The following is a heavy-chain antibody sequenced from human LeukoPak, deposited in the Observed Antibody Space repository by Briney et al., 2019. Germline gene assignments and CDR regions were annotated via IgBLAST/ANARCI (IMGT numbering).Heavy chain of an antibody. J-gene: IGHJ6*02. CDR2: ISSSGSTI. CDR3: ARDSSGWYGYYYHGMDV. CDR1: GFTFSDYY. Sequence: GGPLRLSCAASGFTFSDYYMSWIRQAPGKGLEWVSYISSSGSTIYYADSVKGRFTISRDNAKNSLYLQMNSLRAEDTAVYYCARDSSGWYGYYYHGMDVWGQGTTVTVSS. D-gene: IGHD6-19*01. V-gene: IGHV3-11*01.